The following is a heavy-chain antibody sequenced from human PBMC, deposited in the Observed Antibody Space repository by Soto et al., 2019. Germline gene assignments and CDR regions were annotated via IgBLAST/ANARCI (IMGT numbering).Heavy chain of an antibody. V-gene: IGHV1-8*01. J-gene: IGHJ5*02. CDR2: MNPGSGDT. D-gene: IGHD3-16*01. CDR1: GYSFTNND. Sequence: ASVKVSCKASGYSFTNNDVSWVRQATGQGLEWMGWMNPGSGDTGYAQKFQGRVTMTRDISIATAYMELSSLRSDDTAIYYCARMATFGSLNWFEPWGQGTLVTSPQ. CDR3: ARMATFGSLNWFEP.